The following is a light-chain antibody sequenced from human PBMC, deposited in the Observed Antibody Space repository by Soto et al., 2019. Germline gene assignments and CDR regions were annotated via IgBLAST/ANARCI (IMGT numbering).Light chain of an antibody. V-gene: IGKV3-20*01. CDR3: QQYDTSPLT. Sequence: EVVLTQSPGTLSLSPGERATLSCRASQSVTSNYLAWYQQKPGRAPRLLIFGAFNRATGIPDRFSGSSSGTDFTLNIIGLEPEDFAVYYCQQYDTSPLTFGGGTKVEI. J-gene: IGKJ4*01. CDR2: GAF. CDR1: QSVTSNY.